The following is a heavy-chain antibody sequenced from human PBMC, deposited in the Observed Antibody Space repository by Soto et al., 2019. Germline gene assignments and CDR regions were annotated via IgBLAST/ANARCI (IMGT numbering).Heavy chain of an antibody. J-gene: IGHJ4*02. V-gene: IGHV3-23*01. CDR2: IDGGVGST. CDR3: TTSNGYFVD. Sequence: EVQLLESGGGLEQSGGSLRLSCAASGLTFDSRGMSWVRQAPGKGLEWVSAIDGGVGSTYYADSVKGRFTISRDNSKNTLDLQMNSLRAEGTAIYYCTTSNGYFVDWGQGTLVTVSS. CDR1: GLTFDSRG. D-gene: IGHD3-22*01.